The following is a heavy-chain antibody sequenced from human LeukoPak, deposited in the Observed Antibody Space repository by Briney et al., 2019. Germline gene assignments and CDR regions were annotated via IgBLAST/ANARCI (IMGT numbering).Heavy chain of an antibody. D-gene: IGHD1-26*01. Sequence: ASVKVSCKASGYTFTAYYIHWVRQAPGQGLEWMGRINPNSGGTNYAQKFQGRVAMTRDTSISTAYMELSRLRSDDTAVYFCARPWEITMSERSYNWFDSWGQGTLVTVSS. J-gene: IGHJ5*01. CDR2: INPNSGGT. CDR3: ARPWEITMSERSYNWFDS. V-gene: IGHV1-2*02. CDR1: GYTFTAYY.